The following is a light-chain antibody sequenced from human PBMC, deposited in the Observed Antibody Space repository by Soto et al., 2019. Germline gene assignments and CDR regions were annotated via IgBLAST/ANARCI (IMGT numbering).Light chain of an antibody. V-gene: IGLV2-14*01. J-gene: IGLJ1*01. CDR2: EVF. Sequence: QLALTQPASVSGSPGQSITIPCTGTNSDVGGYNYVSWYQHHPGKAPKLMIYEVFNRPSGVSSRFSGSKSGSTASLTISGLQAEDEADYYCSSYTTTNTLYVFGTGTKVTVL. CDR1: NSDVGGYNY. CDR3: SSYTTTNTLYV.